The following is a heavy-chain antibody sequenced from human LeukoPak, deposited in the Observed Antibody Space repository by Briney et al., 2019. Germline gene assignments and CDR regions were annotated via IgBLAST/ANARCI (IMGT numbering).Heavy chain of an antibody. CDR2: VSSSSTYI. V-gene: IGHV3-21*01. CDR3: ARDWSSNLDY. J-gene: IGHJ4*02. Sequence: TGGSLRLSCAASGFTFVSYSMNWVRQAPGKGLEWVSSVSSSSTYIYYADSVKGRLTISRDNAKNSVYLQMNSLRAEDTAVYYCARDWSSNLDYWGQGTLVTVSS. D-gene: IGHD4-11*01. CDR1: GFTFVSYS.